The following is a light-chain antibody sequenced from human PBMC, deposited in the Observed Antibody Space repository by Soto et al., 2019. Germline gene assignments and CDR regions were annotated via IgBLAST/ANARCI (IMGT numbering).Light chain of an antibody. CDR3: QQSQVTPWT. J-gene: IGKJ1*01. Sequence: DIQMTQSPSSLSASVGDRVTITCRASQNISSYLNWYQQKPGRAPNLLIYAASNLQSGVPSRFSGSGSGTDFTLTIGSLQPGDSAFYYCQQSQVTPWTFGQGTKVAIK. CDR1: QNISSY. CDR2: AAS. V-gene: IGKV1-39*01.